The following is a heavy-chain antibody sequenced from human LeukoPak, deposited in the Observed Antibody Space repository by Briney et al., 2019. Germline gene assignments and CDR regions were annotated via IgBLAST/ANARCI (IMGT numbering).Heavy chain of an antibody. V-gene: IGHV4-34*01. CDR3: ARDAYYDFWSGYSRGADY. Sequence: SETLSLTCAVYGGSFSGYYWSWIRQPPGKGLEWIGEINHSGSTNYNPTLKSRVTISVDTSKNQFSLKLSSVTAADTAVYFCARDAYYDFWSGYSRGADYWGQGTLVTVSS. CDR2: INHSGST. J-gene: IGHJ4*02. CDR1: GGSFSGYY. D-gene: IGHD3-3*01.